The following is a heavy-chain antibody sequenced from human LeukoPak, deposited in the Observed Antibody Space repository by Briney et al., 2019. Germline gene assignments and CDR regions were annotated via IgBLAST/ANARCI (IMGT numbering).Heavy chain of an antibody. V-gene: IGHV1-69*13. CDR3: ARRGYCSGGSCPYLGYYYYMDV. CDR1: GGTFSSYA. D-gene: IGHD2-15*01. CDR2: IIPIFGTA. Sequence: SVKVSCKASGGTFSSYAISWVRQAPGQGLEWMGGIIPIFGTANYAQKFQGRVTITADESTSTAYMELSSLRSEDTAVYYCARRGYCSGGSCPYLGYYYYMDVWGKGTTVTVSS. J-gene: IGHJ6*03.